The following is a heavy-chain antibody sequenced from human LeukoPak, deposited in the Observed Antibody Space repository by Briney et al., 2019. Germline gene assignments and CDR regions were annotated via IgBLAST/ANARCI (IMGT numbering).Heavy chain of an antibody. CDR1: GGSISSYY. V-gene: IGHV4-59*01. CDR3: ASLSHYYDSSGYLNNWFDP. J-gene: IGHJ5*02. CDR2: IYNSGTS. Sequence: SETLSLTCTVSGGSISSYYWSWIRQPPGKGLEWIGYIYNSGTSNYNPSLKSRVTISLDTSKKQFSLKLSSVTAADTAVYYCASLSHYYDSSGYLNNWFDPWGQGTLVTVSS. D-gene: IGHD3-22*01.